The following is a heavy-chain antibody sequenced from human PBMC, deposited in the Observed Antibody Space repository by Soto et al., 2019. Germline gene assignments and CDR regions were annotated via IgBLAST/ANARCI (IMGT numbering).Heavy chain of an antibody. CDR3: TTDALCSSTSCYSGTPAFDI. Sequence: GGSLRLSCAAYGFTFSNAWMSWVRQAPGKGLEWVGRIKSKTDGGTTDYAAPVKGRFTISRDDSKNTLYLQMNSLKTEDTAVYYCTTDALCSSTSCYSGTPAFDIWGQGTMVTVSS. V-gene: IGHV3-15*01. D-gene: IGHD2-2*02. J-gene: IGHJ3*02. CDR2: IKSKTDGGTT. CDR1: GFTFSNAW.